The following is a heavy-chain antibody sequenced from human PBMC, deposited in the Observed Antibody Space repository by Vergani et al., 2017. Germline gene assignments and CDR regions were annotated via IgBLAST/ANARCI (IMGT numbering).Heavy chain of an antibody. V-gene: IGHV3-23*01. Sequence: EVQLLESGGGLAQPGGSLRLSCEASGFSFPGYAMSWVRQAPGKGLEWVSSVSGSSATPYYADSVKGRFTISRDNAMNSLYLQMNSLRAEDTAVYYCARRMSAAVHSLDYWGQGTLVTVSS. CDR1: GFSFPGYA. CDR3: ARRMSAAVHSLDY. CDR2: VSGSSATP. D-gene: IGHD6-25*01. J-gene: IGHJ4*02.